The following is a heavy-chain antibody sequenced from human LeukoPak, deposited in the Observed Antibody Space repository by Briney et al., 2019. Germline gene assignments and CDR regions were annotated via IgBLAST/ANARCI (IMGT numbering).Heavy chain of an antibody. Sequence: GGSLRLSCAASGFTFSSYEMSWVRQAPGKGLEWVSYISSSGSTIYYADSVKGRFTISRDNAKNSLYLQMNSLRAEDTAVYYCARRGIAAAVLDYWGQGTLVTVSS. CDR1: GFTFSSYE. J-gene: IGHJ4*02. CDR3: ARRGIAAAVLDY. CDR2: ISSSGSTI. D-gene: IGHD6-13*01. V-gene: IGHV3-48*03.